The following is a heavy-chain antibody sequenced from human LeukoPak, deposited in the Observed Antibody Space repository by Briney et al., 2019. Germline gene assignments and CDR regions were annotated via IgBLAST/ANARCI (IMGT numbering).Heavy chain of an antibody. CDR2: IKQDGSEK. Sequence: PGGSLRLSCAASGFNFSNYWMSWVRQAPGEGLKWVANIKQDGSEKTYVDSVKGRFTISRDHAKNSLYLQMNSLRVEDTAVYYCARGSLLWSGEFHWFDPWGQGTLVTVSS. CDR3: ARGSLLWSGEFHWFDP. J-gene: IGHJ5*02. CDR1: GFNFSNYW. D-gene: IGHD3-10*01. V-gene: IGHV3-7*01.